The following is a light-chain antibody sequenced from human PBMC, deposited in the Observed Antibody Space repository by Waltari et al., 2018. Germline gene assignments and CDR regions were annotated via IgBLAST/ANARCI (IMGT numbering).Light chain of an antibody. CDR1: QSFLYSVHNKNY. Sequence: DIVMTQSPDSLAVSLGERATINCKSSQSFLYSVHNKNYLAWYQQKPGQPPKLLIYWASARESGVPDRFSGSGSGTDFTLTITSLQAEDVAVYYCHQYASSPWTFGQGTKVEI. J-gene: IGKJ1*01. CDR3: HQYASSPWT. V-gene: IGKV4-1*01. CDR2: WAS.